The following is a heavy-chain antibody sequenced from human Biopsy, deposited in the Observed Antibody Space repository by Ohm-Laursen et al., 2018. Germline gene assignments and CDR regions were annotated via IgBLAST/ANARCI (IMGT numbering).Heavy chain of an antibody. CDR2: IYHSGIT. Sequence: TLSLTSTVSGGATSPDGYFWRSIRQHPDWVLEWNPYIYHSGITFSNPSLGSRITISVNTSANRFSLGLSYVTAADMAVYYCARVEGEQLINSGMDVWGQGTTVTVSS. V-gene: IGHV4-31*03. J-gene: IGHJ6*02. D-gene: IGHD1-26*01. CDR3: ARVEGEQLINSGMDV. CDR1: GGATSPDGYF.